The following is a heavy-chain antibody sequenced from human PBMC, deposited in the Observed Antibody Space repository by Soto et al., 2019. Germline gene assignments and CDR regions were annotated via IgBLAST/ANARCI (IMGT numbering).Heavy chain of an antibody. D-gene: IGHD2-21*02. CDR3: TRDGMTTGDT. V-gene: IGHV4-4*07. J-gene: IGHJ4*02. Sequence: SETLSLTCIVSGVSVTSFTWSWVRQPANKGLEWIGRVFSSVSATYSPSLKSRVRISMDTPENRISLQLDSVPAPDAGVYYCTRDGMTTGDTWGPGTLVTVSS. CDR2: VFSSVSA. CDR1: GVSVTSFT.